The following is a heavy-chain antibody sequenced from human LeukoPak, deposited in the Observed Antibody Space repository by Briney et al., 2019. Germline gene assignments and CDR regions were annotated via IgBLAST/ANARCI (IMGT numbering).Heavy chain of an antibody. CDR3: ARGPARGSGGSCCDY. J-gene: IGHJ4*02. V-gene: IGHV1-18*01. CDR2: ISAYNGNT. D-gene: IGHD2-15*01. CDR1: GYTFTSYG. Sequence: ASVKVSCKASGYTFTSYGISWVRQAPGQGLEWMGLISAYNGNTNYAQKLQGRVTMTTDTSTSTAYMELRSLRSDDTAVYYCARGPARGSGGSCCDYWGQGTLVTVSS.